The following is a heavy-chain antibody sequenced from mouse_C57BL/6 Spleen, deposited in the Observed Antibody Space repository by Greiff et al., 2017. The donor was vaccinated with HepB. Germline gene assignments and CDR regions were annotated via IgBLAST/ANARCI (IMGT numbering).Heavy chain of an antibody. Sequence: EVKLVESGEGLVKPGGSLKLSCAASGFTFSSYAMSWVRQTPEKRLEWVAYISSGGDYIYYADTVKGRFTISRDNARNTLYLQMSSLKSEDTAMYDCTRDGWDDWYFDVWGTGTTVTVSS. CDR1: GFTFSSYA. CDR3: TRDGWDDWYFDV. D-gene: IGHD4-1*01. V-gene: IGHV5-9-1*02. J-gene: IGHJ1*03. CDR2: ISSGGDYI.